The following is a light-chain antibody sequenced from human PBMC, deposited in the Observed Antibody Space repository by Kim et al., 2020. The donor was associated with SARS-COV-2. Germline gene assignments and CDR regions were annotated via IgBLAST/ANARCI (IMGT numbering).Light chain of an antibody. CDR3: AAWDDSLSGVV. Sequence: QRVPTSPSGSSSNIGSNYVYCYQKRPSVAPKLLIYRDNQWPSGAPDRSSGSKSGTSASLAIGGLRYEDDADYHCAAWDDSLSGVVFGGGTQLTVL. J-gene: IGLJ2*01. V-gene: IGLV1-47*01. CDR2: RDN. CDR1: SSNIGSNY.